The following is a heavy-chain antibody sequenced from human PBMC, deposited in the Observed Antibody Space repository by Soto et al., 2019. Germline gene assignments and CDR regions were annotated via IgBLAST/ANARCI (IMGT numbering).Heavy chain of an antibody. CDR1: GFTFSSYG. Sequence: QVQLVESGGGVVQPGRSLRLSCAASGFTFSSYGMHWVRQAPGKGLEWVAVISYDGSNKYYADSVKGRFTISRDNSKNTLYLQVNSLRAEDTAVYYCAKVGRGSQGGLDYWGQGTLVTVSS. V-gene: IGHV3-30*18. D-gene: IGHD1-26*01. CDR2: ISYDGSNK. J-gene: IGHJ4*02. CDR3: AKVGRGSQGGLDY.